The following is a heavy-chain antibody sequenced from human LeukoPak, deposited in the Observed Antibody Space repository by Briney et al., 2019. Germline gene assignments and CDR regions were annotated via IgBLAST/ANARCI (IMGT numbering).Heavy chain of an antibody. J-gene: IGHJ4*02. CDR2: LSYDGSNK. CDR3: AKDLADPRGDFDY. Sequence: PGRSLRLSCAASGFTFSSYSMHWVRQAPGKGLEWVAVLSYDGSNKYYADSVKGRFTISRDNSKNTLYLQMNSLRAEDTAVYYCAKDLADPRGDFDYWGQGTLVTVSS. CDR1: GFTFSSYS. V-gene: IGHV3-30*04. D-gene: IGHD3-10*01.